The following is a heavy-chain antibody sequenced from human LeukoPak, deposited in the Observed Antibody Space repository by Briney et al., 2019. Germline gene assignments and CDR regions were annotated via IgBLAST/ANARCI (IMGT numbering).Heavy chain of an antibody. CDR2: IWYDGSNK. D-gene: IGHD3-3*01. J-gene: IGHJ6*02. CDR1: GFTFSSYG. V-gene: IGHV3-33*06. CDR3: AKDGGYYDFWTGGYYYYGMDV. Sequence: GRSLRLSCAASGFTFSSYGMHWVRQAPGKGLEWVAVIWYDGSNKYYADSVKGRFTISRDNSKNTLYLQMNSLRAEDTAVYYCAKDGGYYDFWTGGYYYYGMDVWGQGTTVTVSS.